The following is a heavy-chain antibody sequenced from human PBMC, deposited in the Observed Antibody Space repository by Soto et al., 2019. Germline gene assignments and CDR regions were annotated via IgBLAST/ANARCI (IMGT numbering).Heavy chain of an antibody. CDR1: GFTFSNYG. CDR2: ITYDGSYK. D-gene: IGHD1-1*01. J-gene: IGHJ5*02. V-gene: IGHV3-30*18. Sequence: QVQLVESGGGVVQPGKSLRLSCAASGFTFSNYGLHWVRQAAGRGLEWVAYITYDGSYKYYGDSVRGRFTISRDNPKNTVYLQMNSLKPEDTAMYYCVKGGKWNRFGSFDPWGHGTLVAVSS. CDR3: VKGGKWNRFGSFDP.